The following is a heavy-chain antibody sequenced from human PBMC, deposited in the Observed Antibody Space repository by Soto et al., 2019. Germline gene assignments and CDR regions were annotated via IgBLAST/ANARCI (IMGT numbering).Heavy chain of an antibody. V-gene: IGHV3-11*01. CDR2: ISSSGSTI. CDR1: GFTFSDYY. D-gene: IGHD6-13*01. Sequence: PGGSLRLSCAASGFTFSDYYMSWIRQAPGKGLEWVSYISSSGSTIYYADSVKGRFTISRDNAKNSLYLQMNSLRAEDTAVYYCARDRYSRTYYYYGMDVWGQGTTVTVSS. CDR3: ARDRYSRTYYYYGMDV. J-gene: IGHJ6*02.